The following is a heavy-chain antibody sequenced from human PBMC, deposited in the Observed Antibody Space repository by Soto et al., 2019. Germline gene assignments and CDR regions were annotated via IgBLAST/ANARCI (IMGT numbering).Heavy chain of an antibody. J-gene: IGHJ6*02. CDR2: ISSSSSTI. CDR1: GFTFSSYS. Sequence: GGSLRLSCAASGFTFSSYSMNWVRQAPGKGLEWVSYISSSSSTIYYADSVKGRFTISRDNAKNSLYLQMNSLRDEDTAVYYCARDSSYYYDSSGYYHFPWYGMDVWGQGTTVTVSS. V-gene: IGHV3-48*02. CDR3: ARDSSYYYDSSGYYHFPWYGMDV. D-gene: IGHD3-22*01.